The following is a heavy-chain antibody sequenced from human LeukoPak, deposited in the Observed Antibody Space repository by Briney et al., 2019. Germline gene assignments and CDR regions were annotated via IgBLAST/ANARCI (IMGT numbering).Heavy chain of an antibody. CDR3: ARGRGDSSSWYSYYYYYMDV. D-gene: IGHD6-13*01. J-gene: IGHJ6*03. CDR1: GGSFSGYY. Sequence: KPSETLSLTCAVYGGSFSGYYWSWIHQPPGKGLEWIGEINHSGSTNYNPSLKSRVTISVDTSKNQFSLKLSSVTAADTAVYYCARGRGDSSSWYSYYYYYMDVWGKGTTVTVSS. CDR2: INHSGST. V-gene: IGHV4-34*01.